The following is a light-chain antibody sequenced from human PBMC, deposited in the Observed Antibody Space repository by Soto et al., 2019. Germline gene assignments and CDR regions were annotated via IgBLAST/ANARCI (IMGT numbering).Light chain of an antibody. CDR2: GAS. CDR3: QQRHRWPPIFT. V-gene: IGKV3-11*01. CDR1: QSVGTY. J-gene: IGKJ3*01. Sequence: EIVLTQSPATLSLSPGERATLSCRASQSVGTYLAWYQQRPGQAPRLLIYGASNRAAGIPARFSGSASGTDFTLTISSLEPEDIAVYYCQQRHRWPPIFTFGPGTKVDLK.